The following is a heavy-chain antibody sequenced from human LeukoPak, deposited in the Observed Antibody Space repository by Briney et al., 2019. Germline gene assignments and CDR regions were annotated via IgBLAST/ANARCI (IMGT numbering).Heavy chain of an antibody. CDR1: GFSLTTRGVG. CDR3: AQRPLTAMGGFDY. CDR2: IFWNDDK. J-gene: IGHJ4*02. D-gene: IGHD5-18*01. Sequence: SGPTLVHPPQPLTLTCTFSGFSLTTRGVGVGWIRQPPETALEWLALIFWNDDKRYSPSLKNRLTITKDTSKNQVVLTLTNLVPVDTATYYCAQRPLTAMGGFDYWGQGTLVTVSS. V-gene: IGHV2-5*01.